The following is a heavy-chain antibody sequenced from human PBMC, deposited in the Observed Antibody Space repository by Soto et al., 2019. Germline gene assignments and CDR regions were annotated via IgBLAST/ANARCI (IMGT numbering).Heavy chain of an antibody. D-gene: IGHD6-19*01. CDR3: ARVISGWYFGMDV. CDR2: ISSSSSYI. V-gene: IGHV3-21*01. CDR1: GSPSSAFT. Sequence: EVQLGESGGGLANPGGSLSLSCEAPGSPSSAFTMTWVGRAQGKGLEWASSISSSSSYIYYADSVKGRFTISRDNAKNSLYLQMNSLRAEDTAVYYCARVISGWYFGMDVWGQGTTVTVSS. J-gene: IGHJ6*02.